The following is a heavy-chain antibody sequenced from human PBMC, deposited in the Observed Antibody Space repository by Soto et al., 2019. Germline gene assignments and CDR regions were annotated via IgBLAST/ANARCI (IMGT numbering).Heavy chain of an antibody. CDR3: AKDGAFYDFVTGYYITAHYFDY. CDR2: ISAGGGSP. CDR1: GFLFNNYA. V-gene: IGHV3-23*01. Sequence: HPGGSLRLSCAASGFLFNNYAMSLVRQSPGKGLEWVSFISAGGGSPNYADSVKGRFTISRDNSKNMVYLQMNSLRAEDTAVYYCAKDGAFYDFVTGYYITAHYFDYWGQGNPVTVFS. D-gene: IGHD3-9*01. J-gene: IGHJ4*02.